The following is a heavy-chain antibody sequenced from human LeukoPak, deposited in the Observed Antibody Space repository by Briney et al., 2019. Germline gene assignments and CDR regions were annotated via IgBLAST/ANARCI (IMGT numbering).Heavy chain of an antibody. CDR2: IFPGDSHT. Sequence: GESLKISCKGSGYSFTNYWIGWVRQMPGKGLEWMGIIFPGDSHTRYSPSFQGQVTMSADKSISTAYLQWSSLKASDTAMYYCAGYYYDSSGYYDAFDIWGQGTMVTVSS. V-gene: IGHV5-51*01. CDR3: AGYYYDSSGYYDAFDI. D-gene: IGHD3-22*01. J-gene: IGHJ3*02. CDR1: GYSFTNYW.